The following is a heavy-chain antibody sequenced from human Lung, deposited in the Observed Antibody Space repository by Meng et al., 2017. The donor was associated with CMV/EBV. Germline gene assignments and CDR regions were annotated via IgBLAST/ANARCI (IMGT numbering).Heavy chain of an antibody. CDR3: ARGAVVVPAAIVY. Sequence: KASGYTFTSYDINWVRQATGQGLEWMGWMNPNSGNTGYAQKFQGRVTMTRNTSISTAYMELSSLRSGDTAVYYCARGAVVVPAAIVYWGQGTLVTVSS. J-gene: IGHJ4*02. V-gene: IGHV1-8*01. CDR1: GYTFTSYD. D-gene: IGHD2-2*02. CDR2: MNPNSGNT.